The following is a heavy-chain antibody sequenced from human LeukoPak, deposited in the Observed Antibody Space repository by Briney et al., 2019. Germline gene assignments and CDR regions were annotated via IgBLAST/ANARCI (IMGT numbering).Heavy chain of an antibody. CDR1: GFTFSSYE. V-gene: IGHV3-48*03. Sequence: PGGSLRLSCAASGFTFSSYEMNWVRQAPGKGLEWVSYISSSGSTIYYADSVKGRFTISRDSAKNSLYLQMNSLRAEDTAVYYCARDRYYYDSSGYYFYDYWGQGTLVTVSS. CDR3: ARDRYYYDSSGYYFYDY. D-gene: IGHD3-22*01. CDR2: ISSSGSTI. J-gene: IGHJ4*02.